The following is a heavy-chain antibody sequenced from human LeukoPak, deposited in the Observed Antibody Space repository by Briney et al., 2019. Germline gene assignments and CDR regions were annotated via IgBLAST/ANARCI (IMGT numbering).Heavy chain of an antibody. Sequence: GGSLRLSCAASGFTSNIYAMSWVRQAPGKGLEWVSTIRGSDGTTYYADSVKGRFTISRDNSKNTLYLQMNSLRAEDTAVYYCAKRCVRGWSTDAFDFWGQGTKVTVSS. CDR3: AKRCVRGWSTDAFDF. CDR1: GFTSNIYA. CDR2: IRGSDGTT. V-gene: IGHV3-23*01. J-gene: IGHJ3*01. D-gene: IGHD6-19*01.